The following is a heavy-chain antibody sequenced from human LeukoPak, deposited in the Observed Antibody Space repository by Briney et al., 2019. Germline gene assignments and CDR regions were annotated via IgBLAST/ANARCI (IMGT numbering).Heavy chain of an antibody. CDR3: AKDRSSGWISRYFDY. Sequence: GGSLRLSCAASGFTVSSNYMSWVRRAPGKGLEWVSVIYSGGSTYYADSVKGRFTISRDNSKNTLYLQMNSLRAEDTAVYYCAKDRSSGWISRYFDYWGQGTLVTVSS. J-gene: IGHJ4*02. CDR2: IYSGGST. CDR1: GFTVSSNY. V-gene: IGHV3-53*01. D-gene: IGHD6-19*01.